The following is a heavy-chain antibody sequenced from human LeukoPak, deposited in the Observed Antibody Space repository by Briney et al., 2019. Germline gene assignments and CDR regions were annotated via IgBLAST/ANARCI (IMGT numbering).Heavy chain of an antibody. D-gene: IGHD6-13*01. CDR2: ISGSDGST. CDR3: AKSGRTGITAADLDY. J-gene: IGHJ4*02. CDR1: GFTFSSYA. Sequence: GESLRLSYAASGFTFSSYAMNWVRQAPGKGLEWVSAISGSDGSTYYTDSVKGRFTISRDNSKNPLYLQMSSLRAEDTALYYCAKSGRTGITAADLDYWGQGTLVTVSS. V-gene: IGHV3-23*01.